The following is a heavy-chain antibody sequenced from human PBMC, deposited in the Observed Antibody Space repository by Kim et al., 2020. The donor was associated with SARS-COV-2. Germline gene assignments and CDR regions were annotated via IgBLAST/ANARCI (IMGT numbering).Heavy chain of an antibody. CDR2: ISGNGGST. D-gene: IGHD4-4*01. CDR3: AKDIRGKRDDYTGPYYFDY. Sequence: GGSLRLSCAASGFTFDAHAMHWVRQAPGKGLEWVSLISGNGGSTYYADSVKGRFTISRDNSKNSLYLQMNSLRTEDTALYYCAKDIRGKRDDYTGPYYFDYWGQRTLVTVSS. CDR1: GFTFDAHA. J-gene: IGHJ4*02. V-gene: IGHV3-43*02.